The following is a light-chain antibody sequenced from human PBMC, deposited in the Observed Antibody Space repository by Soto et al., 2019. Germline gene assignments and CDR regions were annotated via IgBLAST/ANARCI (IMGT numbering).Light chain of an antibody. V-gene: IGKV3-11*01. J-gene: IGKJ5*01. Sequence: EIVMTQSPATLSVSPWERATLSFVASQSVSSNLAWYQQKPGQAPRLLIYDASNRATGIPARFSGSGSGTDFTLTISSLEPEDFAVYYCQQRSNWPPITFGQGTRLEIK. CDR1: QSVSSN. CDR2: DAS. CDR3: QQRSNWPPIT.